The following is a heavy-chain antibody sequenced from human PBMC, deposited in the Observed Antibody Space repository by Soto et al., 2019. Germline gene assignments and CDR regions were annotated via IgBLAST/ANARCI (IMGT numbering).Heavy chain of an antibody. J-gene: IGHJ6*02. CDR1: GGTFSSYA. D-gene: IGHD4-17*01. V-gene: IGHV1-69*01. CDR3: ASDRIGTTSNYYYGMDV. Sequence: QVQLVQSGAEVKKPGSSVKVSCKASGGTFSSYAISWVRQAPGQGLEWMGGIIPIFGTANYAQKFQGRVTITADESTGRAYMELSSLRSEDTAVYYCASDRIGTTSNYYYGMDVWGQGTTVTVSS. CDR2: IIPIFGTA.